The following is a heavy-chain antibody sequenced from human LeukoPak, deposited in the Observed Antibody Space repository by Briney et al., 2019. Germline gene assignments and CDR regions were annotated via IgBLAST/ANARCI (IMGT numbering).Heavy chain of an antibody. J-gene: IGHJ4*02. D-gene: IGHD5-12*01. CDR1: GGPFSGYS. CDR3: ARGGYSGYRSRFDY. Sequence: PSETLSLTCAVHGGPFSGYSWNWIRQPPGMGLEWIGEVNHSGSTNYNPSLKSRVTISVDTAKNQFSLKLSSVAAADTSVYYCARGGYSGYRSRFDYWGQGTPVTVSS. CDR2: VNHSGST. V-gene: IGHV4-34*01.